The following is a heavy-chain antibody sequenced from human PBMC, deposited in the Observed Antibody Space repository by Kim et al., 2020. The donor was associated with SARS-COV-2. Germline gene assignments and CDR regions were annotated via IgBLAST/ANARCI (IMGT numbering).Heavy chain of an antibody. Sequence: GGSLRLSCAASGFTFDDYTMHWVRQAPGKGLEWVSLISWDGGSTYYADSVKGRFTISRDNSKNSLYLQMNSLRTEDTALYYCAKDSRKYSSGWYTDYWGQGTLVTVSS. CDR3: AKDSRKYSSGWYTDY. V-gene: IGHV3-43*01. CDR1: GFTFDDYT. D-gene: IGHD6-19*01. CDR2: ISWDGGST. J-gene: IGHJ4*02.